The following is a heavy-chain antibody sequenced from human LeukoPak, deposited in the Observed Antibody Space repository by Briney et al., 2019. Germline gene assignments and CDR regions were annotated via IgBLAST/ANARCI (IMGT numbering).Heavy chain of an antibody. V-gene: IGHV4-59*01. CDR2: IYHTVST. Sequence: SGTLSLTCTVSGGSLSGYYWYWIREPPGKGLEWIGYIYHTVSTNYNTSLKRRVTISVYTSKNQFSLKMSSVTAADTAVYYCARFYDSSGYYYEIFDYWGQGTLVTVSS. D-gene: IGHD3-22*01. J-gene: IGHJ4*02. CDR3: ARFYDSSGYYYEIFDY. CDR1: GGSLSGYY.